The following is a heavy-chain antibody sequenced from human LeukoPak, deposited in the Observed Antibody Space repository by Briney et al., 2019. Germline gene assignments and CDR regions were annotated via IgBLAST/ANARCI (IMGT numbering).Heavy chain of an antibody. D-gene: IGHD3-10*01. CDR1: GFTFSSYA. Sequence: PGGSLRLSCAASGFTFSSYAMHWVRQAPGKGLEWVAVISYDGSNKYYADSVKGRFTISRDNSKNTLYLQMNGLRPEDTAKYYCASLVLLWLGESELAAGHVDKDAWGKGTTVTVSS. CDR2: ISYDGSNK. V-gene: IGHV3-30*04. J-gene: IGHJ6*03. CDR3: ASLVLLWLGESELAAGHVDKDA.